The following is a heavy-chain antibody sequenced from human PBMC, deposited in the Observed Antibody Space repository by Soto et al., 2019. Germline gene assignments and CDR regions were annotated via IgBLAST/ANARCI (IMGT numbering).Heavy chain of an antibody. D-gene: IGHD3-9*01. V-gene: IGHV1-8*01. Sequence: ASVKVSCKASGYTFTTYEINWVRQATGQGLEWMGWMNPHSGDTGLAQQFQGRVTMTRNTSITTAYMEVSSLRSGDTAVYYCTRGLPGYEMLTNHPYAMDLWGQGTTVTVSS. J-gene: IGHJ6*02. CDR1: GYTFTTYE. CDR3: TRGLPGYEMLTNHPYAMDL. CDR2: MNPHSGDT.